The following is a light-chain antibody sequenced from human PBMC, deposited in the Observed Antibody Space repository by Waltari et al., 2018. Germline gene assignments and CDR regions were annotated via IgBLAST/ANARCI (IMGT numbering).Light chain of an antibody. CDR1: SIDAGEHNY. CDR3: CTHVGNANYV. Sequence: GTSIDAGEHNYASWYQQHPGRAPKLMIYAVTRRPSGVPDRFSGSKSGITATLTVSGLQAEDEADYYCCTHVGNANYVFGSGTRVTVL. J-gene: IGLJ1*01. V-gene: IGLV2-8*01. CDR2: AVT.